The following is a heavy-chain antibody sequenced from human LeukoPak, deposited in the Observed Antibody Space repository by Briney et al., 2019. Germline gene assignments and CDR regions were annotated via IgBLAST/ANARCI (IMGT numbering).Heavy chain of an antibody. Sequence: SETLSLTCTVSGDSISSSYWSWIRQPPEKRLEWIGYIYYTGNTNYNPSLKSLVTLSVDMSKNQFSLNLNSVTAADTAVYYCVRGFFDSSGYSNPFDIWGQGTMVTVSS. D-gene: IGHD3-22*01. CDR1: GDSISSSY. V-gene: IGHV4-59*01. J-gene: IGHJ3*02. CDR2: IYYTGNT. CDR3: VRGFFDSSGYSNPFDI.